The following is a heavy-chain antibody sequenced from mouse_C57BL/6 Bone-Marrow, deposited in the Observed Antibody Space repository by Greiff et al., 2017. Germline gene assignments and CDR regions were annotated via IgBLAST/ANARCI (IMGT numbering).Heavy chain of an antibody. CDR2: IDPSDSYT. CDR1: GYTFTSYW. J-gene: IGHJ2*01. CDR3: ASVDGD. V-gene: IGHV1-50*01. Sequence: QVQLQQPGAELVKPGASVKLSCKASGYTFTSYWMQWVKQRPGQGLEWIGEIDPSDSYTNYNQKFKGKATLTVDTSSSTAYMQLSSLTSEGSAVYYCASVDGDWGQGTTLTVAS. D-gene: IGHD1-1*02.